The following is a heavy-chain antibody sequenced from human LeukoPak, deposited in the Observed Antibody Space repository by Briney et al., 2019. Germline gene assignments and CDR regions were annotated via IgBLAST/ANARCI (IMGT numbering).Heavy chain of an antibody. J-gene: IGHJ4*02. CDR2: INHSGST. Sequence: PSETLSLTCAVYGGSFSGYYWSWIRQPPGKGLEWIGEINHSGSTNYNPSLKSRVTISVDTSKNQFSLKLSSVTAADTAVYYCARLPSSGYYPRVDYFDYWGQGTLVTVSS. CDR3: ARLPSSGYYPRVDYFDY. CDR1: GGSFSGYY. V-gene: IGHV4-34*01. D-gene: IGHD3-22*01.